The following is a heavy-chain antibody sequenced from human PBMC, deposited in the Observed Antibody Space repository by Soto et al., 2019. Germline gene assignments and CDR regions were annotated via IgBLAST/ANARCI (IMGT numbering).Heavy chain of an antibody. CDR3: ARPQRGGGYSSSWDSFYMDV. CDR1: GGSISSSSYY. Sequence: SETLSLTCTVSGGSISSSSYYWGWIRQPPGKGLEWIGSIYYSGSTYYNPSLKSRVTISVDTSKNQFSLKLSSVTAADTAVYYCARPQRGGGYSSSWDSFYMDVWGKGTTVTVSS. CDR2: IYYSGST. D-gene: IGHD6-13*01. J-gene: IGHJ6*03. V-gene: IGHV4-39*01.